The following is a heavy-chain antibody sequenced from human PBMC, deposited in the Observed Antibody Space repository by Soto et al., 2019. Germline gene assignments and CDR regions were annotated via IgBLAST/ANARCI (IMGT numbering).Heavy chain of an antibody. Sequence: EVQLSESGGGLVQPGGSLRLSCAASGFTFSSYAMSWVRQAPGKGLEWVSAISGSGGSTYYADSVKGRFTISRDNSKNTLYLQMNSLRAEDTAVYYCAKDLRDIVVVPAAIAFDYWGQGTLVTVSS. J-gene: IGHJ4*02. CDR3: AKDLRDIVVVPAAIAFDY. D-gene: IGHD2-2*01. V-gene: IGHV3-23*01. CDR2: ISGSGGST. CDR1: GFTFSSYA.